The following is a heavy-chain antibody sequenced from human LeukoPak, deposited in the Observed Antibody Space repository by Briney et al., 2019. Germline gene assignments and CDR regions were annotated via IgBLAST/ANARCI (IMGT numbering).Heavy chain of an antibody. CDR2: IHSSGST. D-gene: IGHD6-13*01. J-gene: IGHJ5*02. CDR3: ARSLPGAIGAADL. CDR1: GGSIISYY. V-gene: IGHV4-59*01. Sequence: PSETLSLTCTVSGGSIISYYWSWLRQPPGKGLEWIAFIHSSGSTSCNPSLKSRVTISVDTSKNHFSLKVTSMTAADTGVYYCARSLPGAIGAADLWGQGTLVTVSS.